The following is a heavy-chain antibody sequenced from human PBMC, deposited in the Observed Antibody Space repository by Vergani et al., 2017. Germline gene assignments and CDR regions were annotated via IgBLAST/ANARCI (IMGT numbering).Heavy chain of an antibody. J-gene: IGHJ6*03. D-gene: IGHD2-2*02. CDR1: GGSFSGYY. V-gene: IGHV4-34*01. CDR3: ARVLSGQYRGYCSSTSCYKGLYYYYYMDV. CDR2: INHSGST. Sequence: QVQLQQWGAGLLKPSETLSLTCAVYGGSFSGYYWSWIRQPPGQGLEWIGEINHSGSTNYNPSLKSRVTISVDTSKNQFSLKLSSVTAADTAVYYCARVLSGQYRGYCSSTSCYKGLYYYYYMDVWGKGTTVTVSS.